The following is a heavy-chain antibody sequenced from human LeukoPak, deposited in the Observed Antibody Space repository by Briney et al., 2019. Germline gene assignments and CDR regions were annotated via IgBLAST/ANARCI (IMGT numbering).Heavy chain of an antibody. CDR2: ISSSSIYI. Sequence: GGSLRLSCAASGFTFTSYSMNWVRQAPGKGLEWVSSISSSSIYIYYADSVKGRFTISRDNARNSLYLQMNSLRAEDTAVYYCAKEIRDYQEIDHDAFDIWGQGTMVTVSS. CDR1: GFTFTSYS. CDR3: AKEIRDYQEIDHDAFDI. D-gene: IGHD4/OR15-4a*01. J-gene: IGHJ3*02. V-gene: IGHV3-21*01.